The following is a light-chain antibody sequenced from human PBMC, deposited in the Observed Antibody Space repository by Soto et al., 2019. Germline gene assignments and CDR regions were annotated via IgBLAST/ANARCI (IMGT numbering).Light chain of an antibody. J-gene: IGKJ1*01. CDR2: GGF. CDR3: QQYGNSPRT. CDR1: QAVSSSY. V-gene: IGKV3-20*01. Sequence: IVLTETPSTLTLFAWERATVASRARQAVSSSYLAWYQQKPGQAPRLRSYGGFSRACGIPDRFSRSGSGTDLTLSLRRLPRADFAVDYCQQYGNSPRTFGRGTKVDIK.